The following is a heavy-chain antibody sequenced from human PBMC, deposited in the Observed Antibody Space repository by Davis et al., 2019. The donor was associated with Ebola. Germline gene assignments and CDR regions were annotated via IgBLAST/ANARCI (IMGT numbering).Heavy chain of an antibody. CDR2: IFPGDSET. CDR3: ARHDGSPYGGS. CDR1: GYSFTSYW. J-gene: IGHJ5*02. V-gene: IGHV5-51*01. Sequence: KVSCKGSGYSFTSYWIAWVRQMPGKGLEWMGIIFPGDSETRYSPSFEGQVTISADKSITTAYLQWSSLKASDTAMYYCARHDGSPYGGSWGQGTLVTVSS. D-gene: IGHD3-16*01.